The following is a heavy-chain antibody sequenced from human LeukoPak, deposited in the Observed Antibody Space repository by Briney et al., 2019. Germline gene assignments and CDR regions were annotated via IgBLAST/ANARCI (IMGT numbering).Heavy chain of an antibody. CDR2: VNHGGST. Sequence: SETLSLTCAVDGGSFSDYSWSWIRQPPGKGLEWIGDVNHGGSTNYNPSLKSRITISVDTTKNQFSLRLSSVTAADTGVYYCARIGMDYYFYMDVWGKGTTVSVSS. CDR3: ARIGMDYYFYMDV. CDR1: GGSFSDYS. V-gene: IGHV4-34*01. D-gene: IGHD1-14*01. J-gene: IGHJ6*03.